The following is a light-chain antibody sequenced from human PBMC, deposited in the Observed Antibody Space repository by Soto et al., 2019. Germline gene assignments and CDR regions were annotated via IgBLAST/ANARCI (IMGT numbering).Light chain of an antibody. J-gene: IGKJ4*01. Sequence: EIVVTQSPAALSLPRGDRATIFCKTSQTISKYLVWYQQKPGQPPRLLINNASNRATGIPARFNGSGSGTDFTLTISSLEPEDFAVYYCQQRSNWPVTFGGGTKVEIK. CDR1: QTISKY. CDR2: NAS. V-gene: IGKV3-11*01. CDR3: QQRSNWPVT.